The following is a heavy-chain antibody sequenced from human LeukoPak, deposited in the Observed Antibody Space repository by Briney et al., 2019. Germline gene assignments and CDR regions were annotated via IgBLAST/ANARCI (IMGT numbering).Heavy chain of an antibody. CDR3: ARGSSLDY. V-gene: IGHV4-34*01. Sequence: SETLSLTCAVYGGSFSGYYWSWIRQPPGKGLEWIGEINHSGSTNYNPSLKSRVTISVDTSKNQFSLKLSSVTAAGTAVYYCARGSSLDYWGQGTLVTVSS. CDR2: INHSGST. J-gene: IGHJ4*02. CDR1: GGSFSGYY.